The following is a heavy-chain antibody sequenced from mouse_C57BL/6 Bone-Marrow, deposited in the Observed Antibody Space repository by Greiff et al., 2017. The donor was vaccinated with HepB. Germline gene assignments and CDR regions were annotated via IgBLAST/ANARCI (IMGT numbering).Heavy chain of an antibody. CDR1: GYTFTSYW. Sequence: VKLQQPGAELVRPGSSVKLSCKASGYTFTSYWMHWVKQRPIQGLEWIGNIDPSDSETHYNQKFKDKATLTVDKSSSTAYMQLSSLTSEDSAVYYCARSTTVVALDWYFDVWGTGTTVTVSS. CDR3: ARSTTVVALDWYFDV. V-gene: IGHV1-52*01. CDR2: IDPSDSET. D-gene: IGHD1-1*01. J-gene: IGHJ1*03.